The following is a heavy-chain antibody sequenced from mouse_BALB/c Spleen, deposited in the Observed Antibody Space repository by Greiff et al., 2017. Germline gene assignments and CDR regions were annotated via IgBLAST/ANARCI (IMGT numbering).Heavy chain of an antibody. CDR2: ISYDGSN. CDR1: GYSITSGYY. J-gene: IGHJ1*01. V-gene: IGHV3-6*02. D-gene: IGHD2-2*01. Sequence: DVKLQESGPGLVKPSQSLSLTCSVTGYSITSGYYWNWIRQFPGNKLEWMGYISYDGSNNYNPSLKNRISITRDTSKNQFFLKLNSVTTEDTATYYCARAGYGYDWYFDVWGAGTTVTVSS. CDR3: ARAGYGYDWYFDV.